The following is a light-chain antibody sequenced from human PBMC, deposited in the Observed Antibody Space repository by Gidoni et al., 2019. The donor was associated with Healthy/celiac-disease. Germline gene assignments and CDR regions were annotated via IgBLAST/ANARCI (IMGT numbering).Light chain of an antibody. CDR3: SSYAGSNNFEIV. J-gene: IGLJ2*01. CDR1: SMDFGCYNY. CDR2: EVS. V-gene: IGLV2-8*01. Sequence: QSALTQPPSASGSPGQSVTISCTGTSMDFGCYNYVSWYQQHPGKAPKLMIYEVSKRPSGVPDRFSGSKSGNTASLTVSGLQAEDEADYYCSSYAGSNNFEIVFGGGTKLTVL.